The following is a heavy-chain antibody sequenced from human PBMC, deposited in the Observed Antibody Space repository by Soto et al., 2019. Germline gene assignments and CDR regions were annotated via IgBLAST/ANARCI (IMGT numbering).Heavy chain of an antibody. J-gene: IGHJ3*02. Sequence: GGSLRLSCAASGFTFSSYAMSWVRQAPGKGLEWVSAISGSGGSTYYADSVKGRFTISRDNSKNTLYLQMNSLRAEDTAVYYCAKSTVGGRVALRLPDAFDIWGQGTMVTVSS. CDR3: AKSTVGGRVALRLPDAFDI. D-gene: IGHD3-16*01. V-gene: IGHV3-23*01. CDR1: GFTFSSYA. CDR2: ISGSGGST.